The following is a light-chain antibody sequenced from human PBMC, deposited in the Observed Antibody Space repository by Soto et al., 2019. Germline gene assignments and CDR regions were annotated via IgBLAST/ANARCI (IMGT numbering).Light chain of an antibody. CDR3: QQYGSSPP. CDR1: QSVSSSY. V-gene: IGKV3-20*01. CDR2: DAS. J-gene: IGKJ4*01. Sequence: EIVLTQSPGTLSLSPGERATLSSRASQSVSSSYLAWYQQKHGQAPRILIYDASSRATGIPDRFSGSGSGTDLTFTISRLEPEDFAVYYWQQYGSSPPFGGGTKVEIK.